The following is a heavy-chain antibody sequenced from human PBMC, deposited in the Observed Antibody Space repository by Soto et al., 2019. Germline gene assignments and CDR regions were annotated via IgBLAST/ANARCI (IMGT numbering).Heavy chain of an antibody. V-gene: IGHV1-24*01. Sequence: ASVKVSCKASGYTLTELSMHWVRQAPGKGLEWMGGFDPEDGETIYAQKFQGRVTMTEDTSTDTAYMELSSLRSEDTAVYYCATANGDYVDYFDYWGQGTLVTVSS. CDR2: FDPEDGET. CDR3: ATANGDYVDYFDY. D-gene: IGHD4-17*01. J-gene: IGHJ4*02. CDR1: GYTLTELS.